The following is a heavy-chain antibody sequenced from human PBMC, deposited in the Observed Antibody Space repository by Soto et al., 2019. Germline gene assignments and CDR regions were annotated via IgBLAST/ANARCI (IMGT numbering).Heavy chain of an antibody. CDR3: ASVYSSSWDFDY. V-gene: IGHV1-46*03. CDR2: INPSGGST. J-gene: IGHJ4*02. D-gene: IGHD6-13*01. CDR1: GYTFTSYY. Sequence: QVQLVQSGAEVKKPGASVKVSCKAYGYTFTSYYMHWVRQAPGQGLEWMGIINPSGGSTSYAQKFQGRVTMTRDTSTSTVYMELSSLRSEDTAVYYCASVYSSSWDFDYCGQGTLVTVSS.